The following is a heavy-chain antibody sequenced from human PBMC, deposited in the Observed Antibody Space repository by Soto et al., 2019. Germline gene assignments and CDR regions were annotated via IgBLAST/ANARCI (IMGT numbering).Heavy chain of an antibody. Sequence: QMQLVESGGGVVQPGRSLRLSRGASGFSFRSFGMHWVRQSPAKGLEWLAIISFDGSNQYYADSVKGQFIISRDNSKNTVYLEMNNLRPEDTAVYYCAKDRGRGSYPGGDFDHWGLGTLVTVSS. D-gene: IGHD1-26*01. CDR3: AKDRGRGSYPGGDFDH. CDR1: GFSFRSFG. CDR2: ISFDGSNQ. V-gene: IGHV3-30*18. J-gene: IGHJ4*02.